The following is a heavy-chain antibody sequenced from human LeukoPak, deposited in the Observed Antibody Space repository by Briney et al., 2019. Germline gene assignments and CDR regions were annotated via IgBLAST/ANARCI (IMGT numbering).Heavy chain of an antibody. D-gene: IGHD6-19*01. Sequence: PGGSLRLSCAASGFTLSSYGMHWVRQATGKGLEWVSAIGTAGDTYYPGSVKGRFTISRENAKNSLYLQMNSLRAEDTAVYYCARDRSSGPMGAFDIWGQGTMVTVSS. V-gene: IGHV3-13*01. J-gene: IGHJ3*02. CDR3: ARDRSSGPMGAFDI. CDR2: IGTAGDT. CDR1: GFTLSSYG.